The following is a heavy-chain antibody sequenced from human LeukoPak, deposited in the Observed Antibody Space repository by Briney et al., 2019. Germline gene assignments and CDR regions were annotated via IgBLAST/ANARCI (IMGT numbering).Heavy chain of an antibody. D-gene: IGHD7-27*01. CDR1: GGSISSYY. CDR3: ARGLGTGDRWYFDY. CDR2: IYYIGST. J-gene: IGHJ4*02. V-gene: IGHV4-59*01. Sequence: SETLSLTCTVSGGSISSYYWSWIRQPPGKGLEWIGYIYYIGSTKCNPSLKSRVTISVDTSKNQFSLRLSSVTAADTAVYYCARGLGTGDRWYFDYWGQGTLLTVSS.